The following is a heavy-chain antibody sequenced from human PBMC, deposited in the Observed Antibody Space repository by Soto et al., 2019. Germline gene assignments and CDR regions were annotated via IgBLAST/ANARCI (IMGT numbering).Heavy chain of an antibody. Sequence: EVQLVESGGGLVQPGRSLRLSCAASGFSFDDYAMYWVRQAPGKGLEWVSVISWNSRSIGYADSVKGRFTISRDNAKNSLYLQMNSLRAEDTALYYCARLPKGSTVTSWGQGTLVTVSS. J-gene: IGHJ4*02. CDR3: ARLPKGSTVTS. D-gene: IGHD4-17*01. CDR1: GFSFDDYA. V-gene: IGHV3-9*01. CDR2: ISWNSRSI.